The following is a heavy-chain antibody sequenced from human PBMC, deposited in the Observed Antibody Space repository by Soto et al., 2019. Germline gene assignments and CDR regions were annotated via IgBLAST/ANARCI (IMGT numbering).Heavy chain of an antibody. J-gene: IGHJ4*02. V-gene: IGHV2-5*02. Sequence: QITLKESGPTLVKPTQTLTLTCTFSGFSLSTSGVNVGWFRQPPGKALEWLALINWDDDKRYSPSLKNRLTVTEDTSKNQVVLTMTNMDPVDTGTYYCAHRPDNWNYAGFDYWGQGTLVTVSS. D-gene: IGHD1-7*01. CDR2: INWDDDK. CDR1: GFSLSTSGVN. CDR3: AHRPDNWNYAGFDY.